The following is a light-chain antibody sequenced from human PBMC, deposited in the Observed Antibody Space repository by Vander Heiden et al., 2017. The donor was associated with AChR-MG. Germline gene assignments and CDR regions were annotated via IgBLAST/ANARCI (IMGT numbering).Light chain of an antibody. J-gene: IGKJ1*01. V-gene: IGKV1-5*03. CDR2: KAS. CDR1: QSISSW. Sequence: DIQMTQSPSTLSASVGDRVTITCRASQSISSWLAWYQQKPGKAPKLLIYKASSLESGVPSRFSGSGSGTEFTLTISSLQPDDFATYYCQQYHSLRTFGQGTKVEIK. CDR3: QQYHSLRT.